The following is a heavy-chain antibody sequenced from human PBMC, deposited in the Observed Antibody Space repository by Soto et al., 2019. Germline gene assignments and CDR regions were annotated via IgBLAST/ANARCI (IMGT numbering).Heavy chain of an antibody. J-gene: IGHJ5*02. CDR1: GGSLSSTNYY. CDR2: IYYSAST. Sequence: PSETLSLTCSVSGGSLSSTNYYWGWIRQPPGKGLEWIGSIYYSASTYYNPSLKSRVTISVDTSKNQFSLKLSSVAAADTAVYYCARGGITRIYQLPPFDPWGQGTLVTVSS. CDR3: ARGGITRIYQLPPFDP. D-gene: IGHD2-2*01. V-gene: IGHV4-39*01.